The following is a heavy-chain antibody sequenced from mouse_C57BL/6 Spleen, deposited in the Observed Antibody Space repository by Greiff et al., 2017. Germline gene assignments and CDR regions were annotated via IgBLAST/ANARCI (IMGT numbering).Heavy chain of an antibody. J-gene: IGHJ4*01. CDR2: IHPNSGST. D-gene: IGHD2-4*01. CDR1: GYTFTSYW. CDR3: ARFDSVGYYYAMDY. Sequence: VQLQQPGAELVKPGASVKLSCKASGYTFTSYWMHWVKQRPGQVLEWIGMIHPNSGSTNYNEKFKSKATLTVDKSSSTAYMQLSSLTSEDSAVYYCARFDSVGYYYAMDYWGQGTSVTVSS. V-gene: IGHV1-64*01.